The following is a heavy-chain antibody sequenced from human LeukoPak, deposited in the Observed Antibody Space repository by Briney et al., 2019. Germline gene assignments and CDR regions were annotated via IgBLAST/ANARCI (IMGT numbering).Heavy chain of an antibody. J-gene: IGHJ3*02. CDR1: GGSISSYY. CDR3: ARLSYGSGMRPYAFDI. Sequence: SETLSLTCTVSGGSISSYYWSWIRQPPGKGLEWIGYIYYSGSTNYNPSLKSRVTISVDTSKNQFSLKLSSVTAADTAVYYCARLSYGSGMRPYAFDIWGQGTMVTVSS. CDR2: IYYSGST. D-gene: IGHD3-10*01. V-gene: IGHV4-59*08.